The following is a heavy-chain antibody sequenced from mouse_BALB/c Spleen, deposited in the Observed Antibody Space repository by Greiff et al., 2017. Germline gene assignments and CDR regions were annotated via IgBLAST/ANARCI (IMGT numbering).Heavy chain of an antibody. Sequence: VQLQQSGAELVRSGASVKLSCTASGFNIKDYYMHWVKQRPEQGLEWIGWIDPENGDTEYAPKFQGKATMTADTSSNTAYLQLSSLTSEDTAVYYCNAGGNYSFAYGGQGTLVTVSA. CDR3: NAGGNYSFAY. J-gene: IGHJ3*01. V-gene: IGHV14-4*02. D-gene: IGHD2-1*01. CDR1: GFNIKDYY. CDR2: IDPENGDT.